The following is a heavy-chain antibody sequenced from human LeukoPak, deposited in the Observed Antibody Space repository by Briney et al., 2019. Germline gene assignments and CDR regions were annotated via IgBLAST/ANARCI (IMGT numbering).Heavy chain of an antibody. J-gene: IGHJ3*02. CDR1: GYNFTSYW. Sequence: PGASLQISCKGSGYNFTSYWIGWVRQVPGKGLEWMGIIYPGDYDTRYSQSFKGQVTISEDKSIRTPSQKRRSLKASDTAMYYCAQKNDYGDYLDSFDIWGQGTMVTVSS. V-gene: IGHV5-51*01. CDR2: IYPGDYDT. D-gene: IGHD4-17*01. CDR3: AQKNDYGDYLDSFDI.